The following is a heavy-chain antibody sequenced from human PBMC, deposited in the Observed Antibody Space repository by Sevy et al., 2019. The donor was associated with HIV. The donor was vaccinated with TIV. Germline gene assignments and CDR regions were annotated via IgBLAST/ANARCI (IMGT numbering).Heavy chain of an antibody. CDR1: GFTFSDYY. V-gene: IGHV3-11*06. D-gene: IGHD2-8*02. CDR3: ARDRKVLLVVYAIPFDVFDI. Sequence: GGSLRLSCAASGFTFSDYYMSWIRQAPGKGLEWVSDISSGSTYTKYADSVKGRFTISRDNSKNTLYLQMNSLRPEDTAVYYCARDRKVLLVVYAIPFDVFDIWGQGTMVTVSS. CDR2: ISSGSTYT. J-gene: IGHJ3*02.